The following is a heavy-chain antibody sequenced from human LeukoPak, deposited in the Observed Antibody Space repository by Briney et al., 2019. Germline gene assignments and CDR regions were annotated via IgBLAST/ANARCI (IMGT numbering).Heavy chain of an antibody. Sequence: PGGSLRLSCEASGFTFSSYVMNWVRQAPGEGLEWVSAISGSGGSTYYADSVKGRFTISRDNSKNTLYLQMNSLRAEDTAVYYCANGGRPHAFDIWGQGTMVTVSS. CDR1: GFTFSSYV. CDR2: ISGSGGST. D-gene: IGHD3-10*01. V-gene: IGHV3-23*01. J-gene: IGHJ3*02. CDR3: ANGGRPHAFDI.